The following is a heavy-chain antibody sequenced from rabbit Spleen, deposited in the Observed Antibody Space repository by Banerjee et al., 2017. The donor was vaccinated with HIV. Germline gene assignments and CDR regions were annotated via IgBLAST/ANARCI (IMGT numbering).Heavy chain of an antibody. CDR3: ARDLVGVIGWNFIL. Sequence: QEQLVESGGDLVKPEGSLTLPCTASGFSFNDDYVMCWVRQSPGKGLKWIACINAATGKGVYASWAKGRFAISKTSSTTVTLQMTSLTIADTATYFCARDLVGVIGWNFILWGPGTLVTVS. CDR2: INAATGKG. J-gene: IGHJ4*01. D-gene: IGHD1-1*01. V-gene: IGHV1S45*01. CDR1: GFSFNDDYV.